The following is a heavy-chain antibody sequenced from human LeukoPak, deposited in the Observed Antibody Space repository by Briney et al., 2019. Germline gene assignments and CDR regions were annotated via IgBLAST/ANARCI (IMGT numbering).Heavy chain of an antibody. CDR1: GFTFSSHG. Sequence: GGTLRLSCAASGFTFSSHGMSWVRQAPGKGLEWVSTISGSGDYTYYADSVKGRFTISRDNSKNTLYLQMNSLRAEDTAVYYCAKDLLARPDYWGQGTLVTVSS. CDR3: AKDLLARPDY. CDR2: ISGSGDYT. V-gene: IGHV3-23*01. J-gene: IGHJ4*02. D-gene: IGHD2/OR15-2a*01.